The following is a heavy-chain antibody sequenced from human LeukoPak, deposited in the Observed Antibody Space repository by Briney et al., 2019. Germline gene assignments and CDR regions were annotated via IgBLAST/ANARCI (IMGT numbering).Heavy chain of an antibody. J-gene: IGHJ4*02. D-gene: IGHD3-16*01. CDR1: GFTFTSFA. Sequence: ARSLRLSCAAAGFTFTSFALHWVRQAPAMGLEWVAVISSDGSNKYYLDSVKGRFTISRDNSKNTLYLQMTSLRADDTAIYFCASISGASWGDFWGQGTQVTVSS. V-gene: IGHV3-30-3*01. CDR3: ASISGASWGDF. CDR2: ISSDGSNK.